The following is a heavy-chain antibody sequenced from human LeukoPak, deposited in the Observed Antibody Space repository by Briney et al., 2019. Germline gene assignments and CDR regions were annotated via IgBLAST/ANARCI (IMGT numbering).Heavy chain of an antibody. D-gene: IGHD3-10*01. CDR3: AHMGGSGSRQVTTLPRRAFDI. CDR2: IYWDDDK. V-gene: IGHV2-5*02. J-gene: IGHJ3*02. Sequence: SGPTLVKPTQTLTLTCTFSGFSLGTSGVGVGWIRQPPGKALEWLALIYWDDDKRYSPSLKSRLTITKDTSKNQVVLTMTNMDPVDTATYYCAHMGGSGSRQVTTLPRRAFDIWGQGTMVTVSS. CDR1: GFSLGTSGVG.